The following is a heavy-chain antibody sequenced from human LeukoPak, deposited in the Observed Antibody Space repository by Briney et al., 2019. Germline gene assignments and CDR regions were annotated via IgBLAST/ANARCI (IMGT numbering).Heavy chain of an antibody. D-gene: IGHD3-22*01. Sequence: GASVKVSCKASGYTFISYYIHWVRQAPGQGLEWMGLINPSSGNTPYAQQFQGRVTMTTDTSTSTAYMELRSLRSDETAVYYCARNYYDSSGKKVRWSDPWGQGTLVTVSS. CDR3: ARNYYDSSGKKVRWSDP. J-gene: IGHJ5*02. CDR1: GYTFISYY. V-gene: IGHV1-46*01. CDR2: INPSSGNT.